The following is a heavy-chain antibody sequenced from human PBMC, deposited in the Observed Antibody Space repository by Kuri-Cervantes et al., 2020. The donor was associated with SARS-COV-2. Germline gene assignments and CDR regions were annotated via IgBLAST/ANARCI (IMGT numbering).Heavy chain of an antibody. J-gene: IGHJ2*01. Sequence: GGSLRLSCAASGFTLDDYAMHWVRQAPGKCLEWVSGISWNSGSIGYADSVKGRFTISRDNAKNSLYLQMNSLRAEDTALYYCAKESWYEDSRLGYFDLWGRGTLVTVSS. CDR3: AKESWYEDSRLGYFDL. CDR2: ISWNSGSI. CDR1: GFTLDDYA. V-gene: IGHV3-9*01. D-gene: IGHD2-15*01.